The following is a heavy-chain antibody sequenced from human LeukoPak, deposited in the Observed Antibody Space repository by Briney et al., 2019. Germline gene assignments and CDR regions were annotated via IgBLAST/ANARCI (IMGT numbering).Heavy chain of an antibody. V-gene: IGHV1-3*01. CDR3: ASSDYGGKGGFDY. CDR1: GYTFTSYA. D-gene: IGHD4-23*01. J-gene: IGHJ4*02. CDR2: FNAGNGNT. Sequence: ASVKVSCKASGYTFTSYAMHWVRQAPGQRLEWMGWFNAGNGNTKYSQKFQGRVTITRDTSASTAYMELSSLRSEDTAVYYCASSDYGGKGGFDYWGQGTLVTVSS.